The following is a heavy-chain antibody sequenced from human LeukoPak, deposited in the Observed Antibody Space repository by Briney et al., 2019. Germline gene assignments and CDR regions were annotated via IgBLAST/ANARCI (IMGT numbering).Heavy chain of an antibody. V-gene: IGHV3-66*01. CDR2: IYSGGST. CDR3: AKVNMNGNFDY. J-gene: IGHJ4*02. CDR1: GFTVSSNY. D-gene: IGHD1-1*01. Sequence: GGSLRLSCAASGFTVSSNYMSWVRQAPGKGLEWVSVIYSGGSTYYADSVKGRFTISRDNSKNTLYLQMNSLRAEDTAVYYCAKVNMNGNFDYWGQGTLVTVSS.